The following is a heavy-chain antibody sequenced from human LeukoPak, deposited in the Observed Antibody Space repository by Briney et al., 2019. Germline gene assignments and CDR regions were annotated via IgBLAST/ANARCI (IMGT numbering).Heavy chain of an antibody. CDR3: ASMSYYYDRSGYPPLAFDI. D-gene: IGHD3-22*01. CDR1: GYTFTSYC. J-gene: IGHJ3*02. Sequence: ASVKVSCKASGYTFTSYCISWVRQAPGQGLEWMGWISAYNGNTNYAQKLQGRVTMTTDTSTSTAYMELSSLRSDDTAVYYCASMSYYYDRSGYPPLAFDIWGQGTMVTVSS. V-gene: IGHV1-18*01. CDR2: ISAYNGNT.